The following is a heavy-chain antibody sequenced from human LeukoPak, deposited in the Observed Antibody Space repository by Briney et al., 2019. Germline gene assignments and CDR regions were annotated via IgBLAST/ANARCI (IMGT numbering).Heavy chain of an antibody. V-gene: IGHV4-30-4*01. CDR3: AKDRWHDYGDYGDYLPD. CDR1: GGSISSGDYY. CDR2: MYYSGST. J-gene: IGHJ3*01. D-gene: IGHD4-17*01. Sequence: SETLSLTCTVSGGSISSGDYYWSWIRQPPGKGLEWIGYMYYSGSTYYNPSLKSRVTISVDTSKNQFSLKLRSVTAADTAVYYCAKDRWHDYGDYGDYLPDWGRGTMVTVSS.